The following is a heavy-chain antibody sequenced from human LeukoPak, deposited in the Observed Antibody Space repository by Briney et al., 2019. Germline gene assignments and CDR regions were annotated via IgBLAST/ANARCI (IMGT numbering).Heavy chain of an antibody. CDR3: VIGVGWQPDY. Sequence: SETLSLTCTVFGDSVTGYYLNWVRQPPGKGLERSGHIYKIGTTNYNPSLKSRLTISADTSKNQFSLKLRSVTAADTAVYYCVIGVGWQPDYWGQGALVTVSS. J-gene: IGHJ4*02. CDR2: IYKIGTT. D-gene: IGHD2-15*01. V-gene: IGHV4-59*02. CDR1: GDSVTGYY.